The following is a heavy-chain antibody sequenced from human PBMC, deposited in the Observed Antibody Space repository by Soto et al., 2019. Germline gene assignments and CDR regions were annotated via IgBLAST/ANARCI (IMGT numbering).Heavy chain of an antibody. J-gene: IGHJ6*02. Sequence: QVQLVQSGAEVKKPGASVKVSCKASGYTFTSYYMHWVRQAPGQGLEWMGIINPSGGSTSYAQKFQGRVTMTRDTSTSTVYMELSSLRSEDTAVYYCARQDCSSTSCYGPPPYYYYYGMDVWGQGTTVTVSS. CDR3: ARQDCSSTSCYGPPPYYYYYGMDV. CDR2: INPSGGST. V-gene: IGHV1-46*01. CDR1: GYTFTSYY. D-gene: IGHD2-2*01.